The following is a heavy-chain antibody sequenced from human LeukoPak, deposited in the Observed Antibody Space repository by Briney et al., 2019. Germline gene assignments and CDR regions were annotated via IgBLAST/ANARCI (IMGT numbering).Heavy chain of an antibody. D-gene: IGHD4-11*01. Sequence: SETLSLTCTVSGGSISSYYWSWIRQPPGKGLEWIGYIYYSGSTNYNPSLESRVTISVDTSRNQFSLKLSSVTAADTAVYYCARETVTPGSYYYYYMDVWGKGTTVTVSS. V-gene: IGHV4-59*01. J-gene: IGHJ6*03. CDR1: GGSISSYY. CDR3: ARETVTPGSYYYYYMDV. CDR2: IYYSGST.